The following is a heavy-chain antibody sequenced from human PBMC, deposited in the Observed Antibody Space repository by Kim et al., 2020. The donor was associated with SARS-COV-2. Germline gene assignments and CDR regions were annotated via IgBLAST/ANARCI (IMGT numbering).Heavy chain of an antibody. CDR1: GGSISSGGYY. D-gene: IGHD6-6*01. J-gene: IGHJ4*02. V-gene: IGHV4-31*03. CDR3: ARFHLTSSSGLDY. Sequence: SETLSLTCTVSGGSISSGGYYWSWIRQHPGKGLEWIGYIYYSGSTYYNPSLKSRVTISVDTSKNQFSLKLSSVTAADTAVYYCARFHLTSSSGLDYWGQGTLVTVSS. CDR2: IYYSGST.